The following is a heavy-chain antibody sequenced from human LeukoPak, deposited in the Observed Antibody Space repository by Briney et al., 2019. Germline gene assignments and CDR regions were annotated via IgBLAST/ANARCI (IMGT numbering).Heavy chain of an antibody. V-gene: IGHV3-23*01. D-gene: IGHD2-21*01. J-gene: IGHJ3*02. CDR2: IGGSGPRT. CDR3: VILRGEDGIRDSYDI. Sequence: GRSLRLSCSASGFTFTTHGMNLVRQAPGKGLEWVSGIGGSGPRTYYADSVKGRFTIARDNSKNTLYLQMNSLRAEDTALYYCVILRGEDGIRDSYDIWGQGTMVTVSS. CDR1: GFTFTTHG.